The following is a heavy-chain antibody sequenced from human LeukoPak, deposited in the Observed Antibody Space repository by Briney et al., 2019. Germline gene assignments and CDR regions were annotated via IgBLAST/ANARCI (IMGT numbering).Heavy chain of an antibody. CDR2: IDAGGGST. CDR3: AKGIRLSRDGFDR. V-gene: IGHV3-23*01. Sequence: GGSLRLSCEASGFTFSSYAMCWVRQAPGKGLEWVSGIDAGGGSTYYADSVKGRFTISRDNSKNTLYLQMNSLRADDTAIHYCAKGIRLSRDGFDRWGQGTPVTVSS. J-gene: IGHJ5*02. D-gene: IGHD6-13*01. CDR1: GFTFSSYA.